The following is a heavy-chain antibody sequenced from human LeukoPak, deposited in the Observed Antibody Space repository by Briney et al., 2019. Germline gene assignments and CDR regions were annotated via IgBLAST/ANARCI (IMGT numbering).Heavy chain of an antibody. J-gene: IGHJ6*02. CDR3: GRAMDV. CDR1: GFTFSSYT. CDR2: IKQDGSEK. V-gene: IGHV3-7*01. Sequence: PGGSLRLSCTASGFTFSSYTMSLVRQAPGKGLEWVANIKQDGSEKYYVDSVKGRFTISRDNAKNSLYLQMNSLRAEDTGVYYCGRAMDVWGQGTTVTVS.